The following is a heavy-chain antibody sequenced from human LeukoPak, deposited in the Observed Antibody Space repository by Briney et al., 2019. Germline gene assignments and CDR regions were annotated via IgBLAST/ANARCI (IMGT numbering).Heavy chain of an antibody. Sequence: SETLSLTCAVYGGSFSGYYWSWIRQPPGKGLEWIGEINHSGSTNYNPSLKSRVTISVDTSKSQFSLKLSSVTAADTAVYYCARVGGSSWYPINYYYYYMDVWGKGTTVTVSS. D-gene: IGHD6-13*01. J-gene: IGHJ6*03. V-gene: IGHV4-34*01. CDR1: GGSFSGYY. CDR2: INHSGST. CDR3: ARVGGSSWYPINYYYYYMDV.